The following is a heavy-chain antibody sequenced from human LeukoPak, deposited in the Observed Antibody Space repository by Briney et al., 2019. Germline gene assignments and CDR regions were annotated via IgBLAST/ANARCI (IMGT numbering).Heavy chain of an antibody. CDR1: GGSISSGGYS. CDR2: MYHSGTT. Sequence: SQTLSLTCAVSGGSISSGGYSWSWIRQPPGKGLEWIVYMYHSGTTHYNPSLKSRVTISVDRSKNQFSLKLSSVTAADTAVYYCVRGYYYDSSGYWVRAFDIWGQGTMVTVSS. CDR3: VRGYYYDSSGYWVRAFDI. V-gene: IGHV4-30-2*01. J-gene: IGHJ3*02. D-gene: IGHD3-22*01.